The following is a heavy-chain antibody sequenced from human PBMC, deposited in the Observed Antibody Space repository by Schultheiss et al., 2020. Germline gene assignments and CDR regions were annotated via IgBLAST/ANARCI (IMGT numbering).Heavy chain of an antibody. CDR2: IIPILGIA. Sequence: SVKVSCKASGGTFSSYAISWVRQAPGQGLEWMGRIIPILGIANYAQKFQGRVTITADKSTSTAYMELSSLRSEDTAVYYCARQGTMVRGVMGYWGQGTLVTVSS. V-gene: IGHV1-69*04. CDR3: ARQGTMVRGVMGY. J-gene: IGHJ4*02. CDR1: GGTFSSYA. D-gene: IGHD3-10*01.